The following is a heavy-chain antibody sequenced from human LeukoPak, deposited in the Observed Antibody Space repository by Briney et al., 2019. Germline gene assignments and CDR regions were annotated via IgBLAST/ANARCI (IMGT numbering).Heavy chain of an antibody. Sequence: SETLSLTCSVSGGSTSSSNYYWGWIRQPPGKGLEWIGSIYYSGSTYYNPSLKSRVTISVDTSKNQFSLKLSSVTAADTAVYYCARVYSGLTYWFDPWGQGTLVTVSS. CDR1: GGSTSSSNYY. J-gene: IGHJ5*02. D-gene: IGHD3-10*02. CDR3: ARVYSGLTYWFDP. CDR2: IYYSGST. V-gene: IGHV4-39*07.